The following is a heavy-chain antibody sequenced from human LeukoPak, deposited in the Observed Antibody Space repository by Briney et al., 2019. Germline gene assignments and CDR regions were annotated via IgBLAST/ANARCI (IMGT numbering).Heavy chain of an antibody. J-gene: IGHJ5*02. V-gene: IGHV4-34*01. Sequence: SETLSLTCAVYGGSFSGYYWSWIRQPPGKGLEWIGEINHSGSTNYNPSLKSRVTISVDTSKNQFSLKLGSVTAADTAVYYCARHSVMVRGVISWFDPWGQGTLVTVSS. D-gene: IGHD3-10*01. CDR1: GGSFSGYY. CDR3: ARHSVMVRGVISWFDP. CDR2: INHSGST.